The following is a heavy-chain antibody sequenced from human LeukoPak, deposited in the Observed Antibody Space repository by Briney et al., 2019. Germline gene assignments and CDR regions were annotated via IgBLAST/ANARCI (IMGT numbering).Heavy chain of an antibody. CDR1: GFTFSSYA. D-gene: IGHD2-2*01. CDR3: ARAPTVLVGYYSSSSCQADY. J-gene: IGHJ4*02. V-gene: IGHV3-30-3*01. CDR2: ISYDGSNK. Sequence: GGSLRLSCAASGFTFSSYAMHWVRQAPGKGLEWVAVISYDGSNKYYADSVKGRFTISRDNAENSLYLQMHSLRVEDTAVYYCARAPTVLVGYYSSSSCQADYWGQGTLVTVSS.